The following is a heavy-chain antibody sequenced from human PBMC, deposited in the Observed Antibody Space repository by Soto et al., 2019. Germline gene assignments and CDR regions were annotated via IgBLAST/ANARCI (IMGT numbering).Heavy chain of an antibody. Sequence: QVQLQESGPGLVKPSETLSLTCVVSGGSISSSIWWSWVRQPPGKGLEWIGEIYHSGSTNYNPSLKGRVTISVDKSKNQFSLKLSSVTAADTAVYYCASKRWELPNWFDPWGQGTLVTVSS. CDR1: GGSISSSIW. CDR2: IYHSGST. J-gene: IGHJ5*02. CDR3: ASKRWELPNWFDP. V-gene: IGHV4-4*02. D-gene: IGHD1-7*01.